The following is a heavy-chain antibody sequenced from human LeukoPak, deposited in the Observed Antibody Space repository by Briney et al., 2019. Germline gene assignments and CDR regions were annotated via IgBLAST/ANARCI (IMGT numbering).Heavy chain of an antibody. J-gene: IGHJ4*02. CDR3: ARQNYGNPDY. D-gene: IGHD3-16*01. V-gene: IGHV3-74*01. CDR2: VNGDGSTT. Sequence: PGGSLRLSCAASGFTYSSNWMHWVRQAPGKGLVWVSRVNGDGSTTYYADSEKGRFTMSRDNAKNTLYLQINSLRVEDTAVYYCARQNYGNPDYWGQGTLVTVSS. CDR1: GFTYSSNW.